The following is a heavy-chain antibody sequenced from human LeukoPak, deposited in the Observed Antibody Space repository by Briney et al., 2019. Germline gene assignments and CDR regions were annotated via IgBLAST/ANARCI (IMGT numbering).Heavy chain of an antibody. CDR1: GFSLSTSGVG. J-gene: IGHJ3*01. CDR3: AHTTWGWSFDV. CDR2: IYWDDDK. Sequence: SGPTLVKPTQTLTLTCTFSGFSLSTSGVGVGWIRQPPGKALEWLALIYWDDDKRYSPSLKSRITITKDTSKNQVVLTLTSLDPADTATYYCAHTTWGWSFDVWGQGTVVTVSS. V-gene: IGHV2-5*02. D-gene: IGHD7-27*01.